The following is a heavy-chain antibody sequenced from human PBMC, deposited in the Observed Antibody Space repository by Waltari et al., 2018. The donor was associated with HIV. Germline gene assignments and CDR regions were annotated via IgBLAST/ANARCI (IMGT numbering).Heavy chain of an antibody. CDR3: ARDHYYGSSGYYSDY. CDR1: GYNFTNYG. D-gene: IGHD3-22*01. V-gene: IGHV1-18*03. CDR2: ISGYNGDT. J-gene: IGHJ4*02. Sequence: QVHLVQSGAELRKPGASVTVSCEASGYNFTNYGITWVRQAPGQGLEWMGWISGYNGDTKYAQKVRGRVTMTTDTSTSTAYLEMGSLRFDDMAVYYCARDHYYGSSGYYSDYWGQGTLVTVSS.